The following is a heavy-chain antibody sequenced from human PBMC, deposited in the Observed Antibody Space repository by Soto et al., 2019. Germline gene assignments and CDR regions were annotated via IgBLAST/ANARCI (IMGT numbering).Heavy chain of an antibody. CDR2: IYYSGST. V-gene: IGHV4-39*01. CDR1: GGSISSSSYY. D-gene: IGHD2-2*01. Sequence: SETLSLTCTVSGGSISSSSYYWGWIRQPPGKGLEWIGSIYYSGSTYYNPSLKSRVTISVDTSKNQFSLKLSSVTAADTAVYYCARSRGVVPAAIFGFDPWGQGTLVTVSS. CDR3: ARSRGVVPAAIFGFDP. J-gene: IGHJ5*02.